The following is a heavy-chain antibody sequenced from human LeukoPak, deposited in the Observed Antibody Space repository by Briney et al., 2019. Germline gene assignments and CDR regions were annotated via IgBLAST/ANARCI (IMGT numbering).Heavy chain of an antibody. CDR3: ARDEVGVVAAPGDNWFDP. CDR1: GYTFTGYY. J-gene: IGHJ5*02. V-gene: IGHV1-2*02. D-gene: IGHD2-15*01. CDR2: INPNSGGT. Sequence: GASVKVSCKASGYTFTGYYMHWVRQAPGQGLEWMGWINPNSGGTNYAQKFQGRVTMTRDTSISTAYMELRSLRSDDTAVYYCARDEVGVVAAPGDNWFDPWGQGTLVTVSS.